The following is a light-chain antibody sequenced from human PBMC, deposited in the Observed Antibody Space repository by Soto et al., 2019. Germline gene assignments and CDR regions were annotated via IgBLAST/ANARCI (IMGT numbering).Light chain of an antibody. CDR2: EVN. CDR1: SSDVGGYNF. V-gene: IGLV2-8*01. CDR3: SSYGGSNNLV. Sequence: QSALTQPPSASGSLGKSVTISCTGTSSDVGGYNFVSWYQQYPGKAPKLIIYEVNKRPSGVPDRFSGSKSGNTASLTVSGLQSEDEADYFCSSYGGSNNLVFGGGTQLTVL. J-gene: IGLJ3*02.